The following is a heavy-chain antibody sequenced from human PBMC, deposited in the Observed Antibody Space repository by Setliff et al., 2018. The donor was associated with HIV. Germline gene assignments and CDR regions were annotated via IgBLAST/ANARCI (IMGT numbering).Heavy chain of an antibody. D-gene: IGHD3-10*01. CDR1: GFTFSGYS. Sequence: PGGSLRLSCAASGFTFSGYSFNWVRQAPGKGLEWLTYINYDSKIIYNADSVKGRFTISRDNSDNSVYLQMNSLRPEDTAVYYCARDEGAYGSGSSDYWGQGTLVTVSS. J-gene: IGHJ4*02. CDR2: INYDSKII. V-gene: IGHV3-48*01. CDR3: ARDEGAYGSGSSDY.